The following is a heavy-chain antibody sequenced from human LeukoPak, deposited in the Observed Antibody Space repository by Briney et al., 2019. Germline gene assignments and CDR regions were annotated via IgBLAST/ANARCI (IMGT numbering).Heavy chain of an antibody. CDR1: GGSISSSGYY. CDR2: IYYSGIT. CDR3: ARRARFYRYYFDY. V-gene: IGHV4-39*07. Sequence: SETLSLTCTVSGGSISSSGYYWGWIRQSPGEGLEWIGNIYYSGITYYNPSLKSRVTISVDTSKNQFSLKLSSVTAADTAVYYCARRARFYRYYFDYWGQGTLITVSS. J-gene: IGHJ4*02. D-gene: IGHD3-3*01.